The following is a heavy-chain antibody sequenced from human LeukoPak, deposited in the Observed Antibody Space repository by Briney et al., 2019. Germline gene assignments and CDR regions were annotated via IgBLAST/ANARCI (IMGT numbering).Heavy chain of an antibody. CDR1: GYTFTGYF. CDR3: ARDLSSTSNWELDY. D-gene: IGHD7-27*01. Sequence: ASVKVSCKASGYTFTGYFMHWVRQAPGQGLEWMGRINPNSGDTEYAQTFQGRVTMTRDTSISTAYMDLSRLRSDDTAVYYCARDLSSTSNWELDYWGQGTLVTVS. J-gene: IGHJ4*02. CDR2: INPNSGDT. V-gene: IGHV1-2*06.